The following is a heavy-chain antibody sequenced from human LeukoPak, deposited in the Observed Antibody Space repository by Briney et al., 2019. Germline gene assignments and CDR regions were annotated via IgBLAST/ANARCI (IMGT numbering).Heavy chain of an antibody. CDR3: ARVSSGSYYILDY. D-gene: IGHD1-26*01. CDR2: ISSSGSTI. CDR1: GFTFSSYD. Sequence: GGSLRLSCAASGFTFSSYDMNWVRQAPGKGLEWVSYISSSGSTIYYADSVKGRLTISRDNARNSLYLQMSSLRAEDTAVYYCARVSSGSYYILDYWGQGTLVTVSS. V-gene: IGHV3-48*03. J-gene: IGHJ4*02.